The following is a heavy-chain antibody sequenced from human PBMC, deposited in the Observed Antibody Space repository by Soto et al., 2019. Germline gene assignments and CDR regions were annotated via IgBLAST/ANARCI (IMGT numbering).Heavy chain of an antibody. CDR3: ARAPNVVVVPDAKWTVCWFDA. Sequence: EVQLVESGGGLVKPGGSLRLSCAASGFTFSSYSMNWVRQAPGKGLEWVSSISSSSSYRYYADSVKGRFTISRDNAKNSMYLQMNSLSGEETDVYYCARAPNVVVVPDAKWTVCWFDAWGQGTTVTVSS. CDR2: ISSSSSYR. V-gene: IGHV3-21*01. CDR1: GFTFSSYS. J-gene: IGHJ5*01. D-gene: IGHD2-2*01.